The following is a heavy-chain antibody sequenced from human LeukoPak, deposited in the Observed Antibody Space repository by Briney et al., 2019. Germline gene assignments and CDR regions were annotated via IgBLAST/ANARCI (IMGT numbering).Heavy chain of an antibody. Sequence: ASVKVSCKVSGYTLTELSMHWVRQAPGKGLEWMGGFDPEDGETIYAQKFQGRVTMTEDTSTDTAYMELSSLRSEDTAVYYCATAANTYNWNYGRAFDIWGQGTMVTVSS. D-gene: IGHD1-7*01. CDR2: FDPEDGET. CDR1: GYTLTELS. V-gene: IGHV1-24*01. J-gene: IGHJ3*02. CDR3: ATAANTYNWNYGRAFDI.